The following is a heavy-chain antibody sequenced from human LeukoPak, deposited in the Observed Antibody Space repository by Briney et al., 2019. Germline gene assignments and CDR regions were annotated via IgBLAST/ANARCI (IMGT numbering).Heavy chain of an antibody. J-gene: IGHJ4*02. D-gene: IGHD3-16*01. V-gene: IGHV3-21*06. CDR3: ARNNAGDDIGDY. Sequence: PGGSLRLSCAASGFTFSGYSMNWVRQAPGKGLEWVSSISSTSGHIYYAESVKGRFTISRDNAKNSLYLQMNSLRAEDTAIYYCARNNAGDDIGDYWGQGTLVTVSS. CDR1: GFTFSGYS. CDR2: ISSTSGHI.